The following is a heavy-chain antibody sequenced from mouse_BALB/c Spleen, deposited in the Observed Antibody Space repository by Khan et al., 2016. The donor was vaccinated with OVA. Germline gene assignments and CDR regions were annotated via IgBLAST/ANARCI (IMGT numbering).Heavy chain of an antibody. J-gene: IGHJ4*01. CDR2: ISSGGNT. V-gene: IGHV5-6-5*01. CDR1: GFTFSNYA. CDR3: ARLGDY. Sequence: EVMLVESGGGLVKPGGSLKLSCAGSGFTFSNYAMSWVRLTPEKRLEWVASISSGGNTYYPDSVKGRFTISRDNARNILYLQMSSLRSEDTAMYNCARLGDYWGQGTSVTVSS.